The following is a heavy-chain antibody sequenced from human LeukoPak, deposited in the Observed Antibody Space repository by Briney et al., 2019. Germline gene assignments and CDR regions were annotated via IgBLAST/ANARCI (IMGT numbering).Heavy chain of an antibody. J-gene: IGHJ5*02. CDR3: ARDRAVVNWFDP. CDR2: IYYSGTT. D-gene: IGHD6-19*01. CDR1: GGSISSGDYY. Sequence: SQTLSLTCTVSGGSISSGDYYWSWIRQPPGKGLEWIGYIYYSGTTYYNPSLKSRVIISIDTSKNRFSLKLSSVTAADTAVYYCARDRAVVNWFDPWGQGTLVTVSS. V-gene: IGHV4-30-4*08.